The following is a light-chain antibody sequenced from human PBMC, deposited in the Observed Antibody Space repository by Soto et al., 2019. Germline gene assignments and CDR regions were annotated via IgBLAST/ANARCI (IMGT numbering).Light chain of an antibody. J-gene: IGLJ3*02. CDR2: DVS. CDR3: SSYTSSSTLEWV. CDR1: SSDVGGYNY. Sequence: QSALTQPASVSWSPGQSITISCTGTSSDVGGYNYVSWYQQHPGKAPKLMIYDVSNRPSGVSNRFSGSKSGNTASLTISGLQAEDEAEYYCSSYTSSSTLEWVFGGGTKVTVL. V-gene: IGLV2-14*01.